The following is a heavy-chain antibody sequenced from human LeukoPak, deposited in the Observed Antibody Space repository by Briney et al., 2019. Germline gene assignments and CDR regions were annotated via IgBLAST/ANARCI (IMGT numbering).Heavy chain of an antibody. V-gene: IGHV1-18*01. CDR1: GYTFTSYG. Sequence: ASVKVSCMASGYTFTSYGISWVRQAPGQGLEWMGRISAYNGNTNYAQKLQGRVTMTTDTSTSTAYMELRRLRSDDTAVYYCARRPPQWWLLSDYWGQGTLVTVSS. CDR2: ISAYNGNT. J-gene: IGHJ4*02. D-gene: IGHD3-22*01. CDR3: ARRPPQWWLLSDY.